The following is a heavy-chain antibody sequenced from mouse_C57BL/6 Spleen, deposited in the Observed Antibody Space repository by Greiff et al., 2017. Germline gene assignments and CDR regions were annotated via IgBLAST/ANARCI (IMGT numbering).Heavy chain of an antibody. J-gene: IGHJ2*01. V-gene: IGHV1-55*01. D-gene: IGHD3-2*02. CDR3: ARSLRTHY. Sequence: QVQLQQPGAELVKPGASVKMSCKASGYTFTSYWITWVKQRPGQGLEWIGDIYPGSGSTNYNEKFKSKATLTVDTPSSTAYMQLSSLTSEDSAVYYCARSLRTHYWGQGTTLTVSS. CDR1: GYTFTSYW. CDR2: IYPGSGST.